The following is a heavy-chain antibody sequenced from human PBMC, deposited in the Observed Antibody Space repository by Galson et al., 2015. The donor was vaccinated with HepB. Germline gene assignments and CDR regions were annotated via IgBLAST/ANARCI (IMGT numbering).Heavy chain of an antibody. V-gene: IGHV1-18*01. CDR1: GYTFTTYG. CDR3: ARDSIAVRPGWFDP. CDR2: ISAYYGNT. Sequence: SVKVSCKASGYTFTTYGISWVRQAPGQGLEWMGWISAYYGNTYYAQKFQGRVTMTTDTSTSTAYMELRSLRSDDTAVYYCARDSIAVRPGWFDPWGQGTLVSVSS. D-gene: IGHD6-6*01. J-gene: IGHJ5*02.